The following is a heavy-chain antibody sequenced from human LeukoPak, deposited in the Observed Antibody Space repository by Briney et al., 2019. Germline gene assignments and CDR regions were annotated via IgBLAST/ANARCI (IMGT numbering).Heavy chain of an antibody. CDR2: ISYDGSNK. CDR1: GFTFSSYV. Sequence: GGSLRPSCAASGFTFSSYVMHWVRQAPGKGLEWVAVISYDGSNKYYADSVKGRFTISRDNSKNTLYLQMNSRRAEDTAVYYCAKDFGGSYWGQGTLVTVSS. V-gene: IGHV3-30*18. J-gene: IGHJ4*02. CDR3: AKDFGGSY. D-gene: IGHD1-26*01.